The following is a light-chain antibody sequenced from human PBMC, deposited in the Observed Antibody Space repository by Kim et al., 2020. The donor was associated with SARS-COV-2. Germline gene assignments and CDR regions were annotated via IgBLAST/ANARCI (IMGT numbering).Light chain of an antibody. J-gene: IGKJ2*01. CDR1: QSVSNNY. CDR2: DAT. V-gene: IGKV3D-20*01. CDR3: QQYGTTPST. Sequence: EVVLTQSPATLSLSPGERATLSCGASQSVSNNYLAWYQQKPGLAPRLLIYDATSRATAIPDRFSGSGSGTDFTLTISRLEPEDFAVYYCQQYGTTPSTFGQGTKLEIK.